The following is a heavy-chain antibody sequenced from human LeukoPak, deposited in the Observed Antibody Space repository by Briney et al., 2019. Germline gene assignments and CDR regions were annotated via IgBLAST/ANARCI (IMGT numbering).Heavy chain of an antibody. D-gene: IGHD6-13*01. CDR2: IYYTGST. J-gene: IGHJ6*03. CDR1: GGSISSYY. Sequence: LSETLSLTCTVSGGSISSYYWSWIRQPPGKGLEWIGYIYYTGSTNYNPSLKSRVAISVDTSKNQFSLKLSSVTAADTAVYYCARMRQQPYYYYHYMDVWGKGTTVTVSS. V-gene: IGHV4-59*01. CDR3: ARMRQQPYYYYHYMDV.